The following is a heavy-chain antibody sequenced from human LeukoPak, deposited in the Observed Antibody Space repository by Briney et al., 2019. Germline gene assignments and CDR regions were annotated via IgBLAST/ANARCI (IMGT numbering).Heavy chain of an antibody. J-gene: IGHJ4*02. CDR3: ATDKGGYYESVDYFDY. CDR2: FDPEDGET. D-gene: IGHD3-3*01. V-gene: IGHV1-24*01. CDR1: GYTLTELS. Sequence: ASVKVSCKVSGYTLTELSMHWVRQAPGKGLEWMGGFDPEDGETIYAQKFQGRVTMTEDTSTDTAYMELSSLRSEDTAVYYCATDKGGYYESVDYFDYWGRGTLVTVSS.